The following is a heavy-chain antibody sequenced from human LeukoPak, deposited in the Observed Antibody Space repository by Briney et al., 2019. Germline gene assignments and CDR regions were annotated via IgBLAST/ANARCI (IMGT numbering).Heavy chain of an antibody. Sequence: PGGSQRLSCAASGFTFSNAWMTWVRQAPGKGLEWVGLIKSKTHGGTTDYAAPVKGRFTISRDDSKNTVYLQMNSLKSEDTAVYYCAAGIYYDTYGMDVWGQGTTVTVSS. D-gene: IGHD3-9*01. CDR3: AAGIYYDTYGMDV. V-gene: IGHV3-15*01. J-gene: IGHJ6*02. CDR1: GFTFSNAW. CDR2: IKSKTHGGTT.